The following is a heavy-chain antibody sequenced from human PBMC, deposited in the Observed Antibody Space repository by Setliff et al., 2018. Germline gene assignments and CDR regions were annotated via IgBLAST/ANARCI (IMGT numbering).Heavy chain of an antibody. D-gene: IGHD1-26*01. V-gene: IGHV4-39*01. Sequence: PSETLSLTCSVSGGSISSSNYYWGWIRQSPGKGLEWIGSIYYSGSTSYNLSLKSRLSISVDTSKNQFSLTLNFVTAADTAVYYCARHPASGSYYGGSIYYFDHWGQGTLVTVSS. J-gene: IGHJ4*02. CDR3: ARHPASGSYYGGSIYYFDH. CDR2: IYYSGST. CDR1: GGSISSSNYY.